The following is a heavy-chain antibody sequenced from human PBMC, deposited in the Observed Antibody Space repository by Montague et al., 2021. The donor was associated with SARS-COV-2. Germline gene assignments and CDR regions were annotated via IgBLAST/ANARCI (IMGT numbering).Heavy chain of an antibody. D-gene: IGHD1-1*01. J-gene: IGHJ6*04. Sequence: PALVKPTQTLTLTCTFSGFSLSTGGMCVSWIRQPPGKALEWLALIDWDDDKCYSTSLKTRLTISKDTSKNQVVLTMTNMDPVDTATYYCARIRDNWIGAYYYGMDVWGKGTTVTVSS. CDR2: IDWDDDK. CDR1: GFSLSTGGMC. CDR3: ARIRDNWIGAYYYGMDV. V-gene: IGHV2-70*01.